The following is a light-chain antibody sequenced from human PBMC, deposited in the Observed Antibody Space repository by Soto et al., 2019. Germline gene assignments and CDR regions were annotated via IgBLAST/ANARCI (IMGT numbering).Light chain of an antibody. CDR1: QSVSSNY. V-gene: IGKV3-20*01. CDR3: QQYDPSPT. CDR2: GAS. J-gene: IGKJ1*01. Sequence: EIVLTQSPGTLSLSAGERATLSCRASQSVSSNYLGWYQQKPGQAPTVLIYGASSRATGIPDRFSGSGSGTDFTLTISRLEPEDFAVYYCQQYDPSPTFGQGTKVEIK.